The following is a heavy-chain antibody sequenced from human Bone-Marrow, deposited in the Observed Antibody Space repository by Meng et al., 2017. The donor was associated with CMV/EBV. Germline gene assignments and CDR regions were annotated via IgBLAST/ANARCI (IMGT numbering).Heavy chain of an antibody. J-gene: IGHJ6*02. CDR3: ASPELVPADPYYYYGMDV. V-gene: IGHV1-69*02. D-gene: IGHD2-2*01. Sequence: SVKVSCNASGGTFSSYTISWVRQAHGQGLEWMGRIIPILGIANYAQKFQGRVTITADKSTSTAYMELSSLRSEDTAVYYCASPELVPADPYYYYGMDVWGQGTTVTVSS. CDR1: GGTFSSYT. CDR2: IIPILGIA.